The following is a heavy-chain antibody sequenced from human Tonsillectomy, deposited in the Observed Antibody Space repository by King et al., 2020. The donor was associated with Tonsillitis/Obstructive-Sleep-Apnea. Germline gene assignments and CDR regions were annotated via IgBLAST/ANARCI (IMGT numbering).Heavy chain of an antibody. CDR3: ARSGSYSQFYYYYYYMDV. J-gene: IGHJ6*03. CDR1: GGSINNYY. Sequence: QLQESGPGLVKPSETLSLTCNVSGGSINNYYWNWIRQPPGKGLEWSGYIYNSGSNNYNPSLRSRVTILVDTSKSQVSLKLSSVTAADTAVYYCARSGSYSQFYYYYYYMDVWGKGTTVTVSS. V-gene: IGHV4-59*01. CDR2: IYNSGSN. D-gene: IGHD1-26*01.